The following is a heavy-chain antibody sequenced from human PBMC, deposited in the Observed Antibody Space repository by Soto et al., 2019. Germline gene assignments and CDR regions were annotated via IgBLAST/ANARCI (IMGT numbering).Heavy chain of an antibody. CDR3: ARERWGDV. V-gene: IGHV4-59*12. D-gene: IGHD3-16*01. J-gene: IGHJ6*02. Sequence: QVQLQESGPGLVKPSETLSLTCTVSGGSLGSYYWIWIRQPPGKRLEWIGYIYDTGSTNYNPSLKSRVTISADTSKNQFSLNLSSVTAADTAVYYCARERWGDVWGQGTTVTVSS. CDR2: IYDTGST. CDR1: GGSLGSYY.